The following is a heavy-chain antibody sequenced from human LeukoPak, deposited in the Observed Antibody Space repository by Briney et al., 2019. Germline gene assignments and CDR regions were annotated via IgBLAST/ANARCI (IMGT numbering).Heavy chain of an antibody. D-gene: IGHD3-3*01. V-gene: IGHV4-59*08. CDR3: ARHGDSGSGYYDY. Sequence: PSETLSLTCTVSGGSISHYYWSWIRQPPGKGLEWIGYIYYSGDANYNSSLKSRVTMSVDTSKNQFSLKLTSVTAADTAVYYCARHGDSGSGYYDYWGQGTLVTVSS. CDR1: GGSISHYY. J-gene: IGHJ4*02. CDR2: IYYSGDA.